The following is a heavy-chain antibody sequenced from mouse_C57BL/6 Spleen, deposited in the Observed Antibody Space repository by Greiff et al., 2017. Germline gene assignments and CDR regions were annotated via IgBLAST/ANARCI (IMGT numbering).Heavy chain of an antibody. CDR3: ANGLSDEGFAY. CDR1: GYTFTSYG. Sequence: VKLMESGAELARPGASVKLSCKASGYTFTSYGISWVKQRTGQGLEWIGEIYPRSGNTYYNEKFKGKATLTADKSSSTAYMELRSLTSEDSAVYFCANGLSDEGFAYWGQGTLVTVSA. V-gene: IGHV1-81*01. CDR2: IYPRSGNT. J-gene: IGHJ3*01.